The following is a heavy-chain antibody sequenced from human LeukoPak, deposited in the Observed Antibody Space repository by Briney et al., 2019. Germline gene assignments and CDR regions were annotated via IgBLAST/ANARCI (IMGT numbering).Heavy chain of an antibody. CDR1: GFTFSSYS. D-gene: IGHD6-19*01. J-gene: IGHJ4*02. CDR3: ARVADQGRDSGWYEDY. V-gene: IGHV3-21*04. CDR2: ISSSSSYI. Sequence: PGGSLRLSCAASGFTFSSYSMNWVRQAPGKGLEWVSSISSSSSYIYYADSVKGRFTISRDNAKNSLYLQMNSLRAEDTAVYYCARVADQGRDSGWYEDYWGQGTLVTVSS.